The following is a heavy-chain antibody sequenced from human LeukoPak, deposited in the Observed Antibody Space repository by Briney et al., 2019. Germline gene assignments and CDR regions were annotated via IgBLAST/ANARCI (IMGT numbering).Heavy chain of an antibody. CDR1: GYTFTSYG. Sequence: GASVKVSCKASGYTFTSYGISWVRQAPGQGLEGMGWSSAYNGNTNYAQKRQGRVTMTTDTSTSTAYMELRSLRSDDTAVYYCARDTYYYGSGSSPLPGFDYWGQGTLVTVSS. D-gene: IGHD3-10*01. V-gene: IGHV1-18*04. CDR3: ARDTYYYGSGSSPLPGFDY. CDR2: SSAYNGNT. J-gene: IGHJ4*02.